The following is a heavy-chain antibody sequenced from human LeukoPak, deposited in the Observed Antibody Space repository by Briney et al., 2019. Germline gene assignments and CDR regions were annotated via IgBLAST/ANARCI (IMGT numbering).Heavy chain of an antibody. D-gene: IGHD3-22*01. CDR3: ARTRDSSFGAWYYFDY. Sequence: ASVKVSCKASGYTFTGYYMHWVRQAPGQGLGWRGWINPNSGGTNCAQKFQGRVTMTRDTSISTAYMELSRRSSDDTAVYYCARTRDSSFGAWYYFDYWGQGTLVTVSS. CDR2: INPNSGGT. J-gene: IGHJ4*02. V-gene: IGHV1-2*02. CDR1: GYTFTGYY.